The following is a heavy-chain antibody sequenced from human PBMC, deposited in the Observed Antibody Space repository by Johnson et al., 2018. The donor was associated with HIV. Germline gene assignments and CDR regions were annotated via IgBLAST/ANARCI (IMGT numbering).Heavy chain of an antibody. Sequence: VQLVESGGGLVQPGGSMRLSCAASGFTFSSYWLSWVRQAPGKGLEWVANINQDGTEKYYVDSVKGRFTISRDNAENSVYVQMNSLRAEDTAVYYCANSPLSPSGSYPHAPDASVWDIWGQGTMVTVSS. CDR3: ANSPLSPSGSYPHAPDASVWDI. CDR1: GFTFSSYW. CDR2: INQDGTEK. V-gene: IGHV3-7*01. D-gene: IGHD1-26*01. J-gene: IGHJ3*02.